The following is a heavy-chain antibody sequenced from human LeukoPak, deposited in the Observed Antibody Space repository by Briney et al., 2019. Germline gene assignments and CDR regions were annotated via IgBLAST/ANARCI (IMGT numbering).Heavy chain of an antibody. CDR2: INPNSGGT. CDR1: GYTFTGYY. Sequence: ASVKVSCKASGYTFTGYYMHWVRQAPGQGLEWMGWINPNSGGTNYAQKLQGRVTMTRDTSISTAYMELSRLRSDDTAVYYCARGRGRYYDSRGRPFFDYWGQGTLVTVSS. D-gene: IGHD3-22*01. J-gene: IGHJ4*02. CDR3: ARGRGRYYDSRGRPFFDY. V-gene: IGHV1-2*02.